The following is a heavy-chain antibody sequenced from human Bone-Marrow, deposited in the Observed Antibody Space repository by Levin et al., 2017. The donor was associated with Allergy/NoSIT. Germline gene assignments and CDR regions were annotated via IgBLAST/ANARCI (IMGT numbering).Heavy chain of an antibody. V-gene: IGHV3-30*18. CDR2: ISYDGSNK. CDR1: GFTFSDYG. CDR3: AKGWATVRE. D-gene: IGHD4-17*01. Sequence: GGSLRLSCAASGFTFSDYGMHWVRQAPGKGLEWVAVISYDGSNKYYTDSVKGRFTISRDNSKNTLYLQMNSLRAEDTAVYYCAKGWATVREWGQGTLVTVSS. J-gene: IGHJ4*02.